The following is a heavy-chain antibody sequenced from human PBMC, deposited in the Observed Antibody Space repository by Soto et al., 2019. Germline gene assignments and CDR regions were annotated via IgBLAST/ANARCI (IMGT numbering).Heavy chain of an antibody. CDR3: ARVGRRPYYGFWNVYYTMYA. J-gene: IGHJ4*03. D-gene: IGHD3-3*01. V-gene: IGHV3-11*01. Sequence: GGSLRLSCAASGFTFSHYYMSCIRQAPGKGLEWVSYISSSGSTIYYADSVKGRFTISRDNAKNSLYLQMNSLRAEDTAVYYCARVGRRPYYGFWNVYYTMYAWGKETLVTLAS. CDR2: ISSSGSTI. CDR1: GFTFSHYY.